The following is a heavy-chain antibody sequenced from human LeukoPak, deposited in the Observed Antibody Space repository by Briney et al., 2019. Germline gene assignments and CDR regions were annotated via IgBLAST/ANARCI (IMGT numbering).Heavy chain of an antibody. CDR2: IYYSGST. J-gene: IGHJ5*02. CDR3: ARGPGTFDP. CDR1: GGSISSYY. D-gene: IGHD1-14*01. V-gene: IGHV4-59*01. Sequence: PSETLSLTCTVSGGSISSYYWSWIRQRPGKGLEWIGYIYYSGSTNYNPSLKSRVTILVDTSKNQFSLKLSSVTAADTAVYYCARGPGTFDPWGQGTLVTVSS.